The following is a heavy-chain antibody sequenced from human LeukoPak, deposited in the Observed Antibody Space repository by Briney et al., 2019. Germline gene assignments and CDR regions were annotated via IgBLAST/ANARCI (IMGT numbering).Heavy chain of an antibody. CDR1: GFIFASYD. D-gene: IGHD6-19*01. Sequence: GGSLRLSCAASGFIFASYDMHWVRQVTGKGLEWVSGIHTNGDTHYPGSVKGRFTISKENAKNSLYLQMNSLRAGDTAVYYRARVKRDSSGWYEFDYWGQGTLVTVSS. J-gene: IGHJ4*02. V-gene: IGHV3-13*01. CDR3: ARVKRDSSGWYEFDY. CDR2: IHTNGDT.